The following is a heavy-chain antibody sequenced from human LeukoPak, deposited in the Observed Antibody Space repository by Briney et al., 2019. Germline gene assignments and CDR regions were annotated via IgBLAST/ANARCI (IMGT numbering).Heavy chain of an antibody. J-gene: IGHJ4*02. V-gene: IGHV3-33*01. CDR3: ARDSTYYYGSGSSGPHYFDY. D-gene: IGHD3-10*01. CDR1: GFTSTTYG. CDR2: IWNDGSND. Sequence: PGGSLRLSCAASGFTSTTYGMHWVRQAPGKGLEWVAVIWNDGSNDYYADSVKGRFTISRDNSMNMLYLQMNSLRAEDTAVYYCARDSTYYYGSGSSGPHYFDYWGQGTLVTVSS.